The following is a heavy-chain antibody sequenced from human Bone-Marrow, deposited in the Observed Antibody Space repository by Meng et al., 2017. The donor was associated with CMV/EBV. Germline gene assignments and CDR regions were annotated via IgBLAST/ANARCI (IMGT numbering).Heavy chain of an antibody. CDR2: INPNSGGT. CDR1: GYIFTGYY. J-gene: IGHJ6*02. Sequence: ASVKVSCKASGYIFTGYYMHWVRQAPGQGLEWMGWINPNSGGTNYAQKFQGRVTMTRDTSISTAYMELSRLRSDDTAVYYCARKGYCSSTSCYYGMDVWGQGTTVTVSS. CDR3: ARKGYCSSTSCYYGMDV. V-gene: IGHV1-2*02. D-gene: IGHD2-2*01.